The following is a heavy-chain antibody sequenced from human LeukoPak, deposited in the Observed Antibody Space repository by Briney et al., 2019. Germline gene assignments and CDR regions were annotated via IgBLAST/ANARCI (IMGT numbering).Heavy chain of an antibody. CDR1: GFTFSSYA. CDR3: ANGNRCTSPNCLGYYYFYMDV. D-gene: IGHD2-8*01. Sequence: GGSLRLSCAASGFTFSSYAMNWVRQAPGGGLEWGSGFSGSGGTTYYADPAKGRFTISRDNSKNTLYLQMNSLRAEDTAVYYCANGNRCTSPNCLGYYYFYMDVWGKGTTVTVSS. J-gene: IGHJ6*03. CDR2: FSGSGGTT. V-gene: IGHV3-23*01.